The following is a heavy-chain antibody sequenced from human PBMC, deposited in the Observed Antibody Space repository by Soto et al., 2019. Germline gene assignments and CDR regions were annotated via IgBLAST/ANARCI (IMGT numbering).Heavy chain of an antibody. V-gene: IGHV4-38-2*01. CDR2: IYRSGTT. CDR3: ARTHSGSYYSVFNY. D-gene: IGHD1-26*01. CDR1: NFSIISGYY. Sequence: SETLSLTCVVSNFSIISGYYWGLIRQSPGKGLEWIASIYRSGTTSYNPSLKSRVTISVDPSKNQFSLMLTAVTAADTAVYYCARTHSGSYYSVFNYWGRGSLVTVSS. J-gene: IGHJ4*02.